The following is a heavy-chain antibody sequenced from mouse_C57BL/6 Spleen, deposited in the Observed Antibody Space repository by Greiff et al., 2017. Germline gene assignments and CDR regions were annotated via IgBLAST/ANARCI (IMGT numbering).Heavy chain of an antibody. Sequence: VQLVESGPGLVQPSQSLSITCTVSGFSLTSYGVHWVRQSPGKGLEWLGVIWSGGSTDYNAAFISRLSISKDNSKSQVFFKMNSLQADDTAIYYCARGTGPFAYWGQGTLVTVSA. CDR2: IWSGGST. CDR3: ARGTGPFAY. CDR1: GFSLTSYG. D-gene: IGHD3-3*01. V-gene: IGHV2-2*01. J-gene: IGHJ3*01.